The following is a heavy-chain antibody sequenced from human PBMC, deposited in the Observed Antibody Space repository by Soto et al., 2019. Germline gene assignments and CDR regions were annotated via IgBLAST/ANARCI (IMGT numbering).Heavy chain of an antibody. D-gene: IGHD3-22*01. CDR3: AREFYYDSSGYIPH. J-gene: IGHJ4*02. Sequence: PGGSLRLSCAASGFTFSSYGMHWVRQAPGKGLEWVAVIWYDGSNKYYADSVKGRFTISRDNSKNTLYLQMNSLRAEDTAVYYCAREFYYDSSGYIPHWGQGTLVTVS. CDR1: GFTFSSYG. CDR2: IWYDGSNK. V-gene: IGHV3-33*01.